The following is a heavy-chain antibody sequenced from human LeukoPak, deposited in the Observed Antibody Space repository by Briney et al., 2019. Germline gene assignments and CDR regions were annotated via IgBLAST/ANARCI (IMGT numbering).Heavy chain of an antibody. Sequence: TLSLTCTVSGGSISSSSYYWGWIRQPAGKGLEWIGRIHTSGSTNYNPSLRSRVTMSVDTSKNQFSLKLSPVTAADTAVYYCARDRYYYDSSGYRFDYWGQGTLVTVSS. CDR2: IHTSGST. CDR1: GGSISSSSYY. CDR3: ARDRYYYDSSGYRFDY. D-gene: IGHD3-22*01. J-gene: IGHJ4*02. V-gene: IGHV4-61*02.